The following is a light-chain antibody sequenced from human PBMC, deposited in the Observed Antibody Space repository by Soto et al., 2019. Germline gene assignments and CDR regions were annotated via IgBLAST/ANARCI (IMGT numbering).Light chain of an antibody. J-gene: IGKJ5*01. CDR3: QQYNTYST. Sequence: DIQMTQSPSSLSASVGDRVTITCRASQSISSYLNWYQQKPGKAPKLLIYAASSLQSGVPSRFSGSGSGTDFTLTISSLQPEDFATYYCQQYNTYSTFGQGTRLEIK. CDR1: QSISSY. V-gene: IGKV1-39*01. CDR2: AAS.